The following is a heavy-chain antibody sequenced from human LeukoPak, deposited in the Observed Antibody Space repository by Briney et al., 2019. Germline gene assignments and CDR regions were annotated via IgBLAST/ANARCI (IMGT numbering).Heavy chain of an antibody. Sequence: ASVKVSCKASGGTFSSYAISWVRQAPGQGLEWMGRIIPILGIANYAQKFQGRVTITADKSTSTAYMELSSLRSEDTAVYYCASSKIEMPTYYFDYWGQGTLVTVSS. D-gene: IGHD2-2*01. CDR2: IIPILGIA. CDR3: ASSKIEMPTYYFDY. J-gene: IGHJ4*02. V-gene: IGHV1-69*04. CDR1: GGTFSSYA.